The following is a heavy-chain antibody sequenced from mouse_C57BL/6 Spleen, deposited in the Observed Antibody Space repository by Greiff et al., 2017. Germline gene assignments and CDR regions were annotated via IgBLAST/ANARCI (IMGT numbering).Heavy chain of an antibody. J-gene: IGHJ2*01. Sequence: QVQLQQPGAELVRPGSSVKLSCKASGYTFTSYWMQWVKQRPIQGLEWIGNIDPSDSDTHYNQKFKDKATLTVDKSSSTAYMQLSRLTSEDAAVYYCARERGSPVDYWGQGTTLTVSS. CDR2: IDPSDSDT. V-gene: IGHV1-52*01. CDR3: ARERGSPVDY. CDR1: GYTFTSYW.